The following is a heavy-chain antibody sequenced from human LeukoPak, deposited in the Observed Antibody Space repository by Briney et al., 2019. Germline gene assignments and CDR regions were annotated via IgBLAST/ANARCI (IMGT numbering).Heavy chain of an antibody. CDR1: GGSISSSSYY. D-gene: IGHD2-2*01. V-gene: IGHV4-39*01. CDR3: ARHNHKHIVAVPAASTYFDY. CDR2: IYYSGST. J-gene: IGHJ4*02. Sequence: SETLSLTCTVSGGSISSSSYYWGWIRQPPGKGLEWIGSIYYSGSTYYNPSLKSRVTISVDTSKNQFSLKLSSVTAADTAVYYCARHNHKHIVAVPAASTYFDYWGQGTLVTVSS.